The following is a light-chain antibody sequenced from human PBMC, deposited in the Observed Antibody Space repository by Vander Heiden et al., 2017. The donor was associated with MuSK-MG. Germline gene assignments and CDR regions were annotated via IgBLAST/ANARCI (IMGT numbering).Light chain of an antibody. CDR3: QQDDTWPIT. Sequence: EIVMTQSPATMSVSPGERATLSCRATRSIGSFLAWYQQKPGQAPRLLIYGASTRATGIPARFSGSGSGTEFTLTISSLQSEDFALYYCQQDDTWPITFGQGTPVEIK. J-gene: IGKJ5*01. V-gene: IGKV3-15*01. CDR1: RSIGSF. CDR2: GAS.